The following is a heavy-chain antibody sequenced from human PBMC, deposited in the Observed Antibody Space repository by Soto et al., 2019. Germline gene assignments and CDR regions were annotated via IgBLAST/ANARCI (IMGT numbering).Heavy chain of an antibody. CDR1: GYTFPNYG. D-gene: IGHD4-17*01. V-gene: IGHV1-18*01. CDR2: ISGYNGKT. Sequence: QVQLMQSGAEVRKPGASVRVSCKASGYTFPNYGIGWVRQAPGQGLEWMGWISGYNGKTKFAQKFQGRVALTTDTATTTAYMELRSLRSDDTAVDVCARHFYGDHGTVDYWGQGTLVTVSS. CDR3: ARHFYGDHGTVDY. J-gene: IGHJ4*01.